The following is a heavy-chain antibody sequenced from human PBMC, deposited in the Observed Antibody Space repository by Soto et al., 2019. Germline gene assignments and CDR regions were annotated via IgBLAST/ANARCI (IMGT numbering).Heavy chain of an antibody. V-gene: IGHV1-3*01. CDR1: GYTFTSYA. CDR3: ASSSSSLLRFLEWSFDY. CDR2: INAGNGNT. Sequence: QVQLVQSGAEVKKPGASVKVSCKASGYTFTSYAMHCVRQAPGQRLEWMGWINAGNGNTKYSQKFQGRVTITRDTSASTAYMELSSLRSEDTAVYYCASSSSSLLRFLEWSFDYWGQGTLVTVSS. D-gene: IGHD3-3*01. J-gene: IGHJ4*02.